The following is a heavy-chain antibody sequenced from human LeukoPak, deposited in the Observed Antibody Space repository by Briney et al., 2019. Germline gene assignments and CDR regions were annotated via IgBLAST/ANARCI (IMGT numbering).Heavy chain of an antibody. V-gene: IGHV4-59*01. CDR2: IYYSGST. CDR1: GGSISSYY. CDR3: ARHPTPCDVWSGYYQRPPYYFDY. Sequence: PSETLSLTRTVSGGSISSYYWSWIRQPPGKGLEWIGYIYYSGSTNYNPSLKSRVTISVDTSKNQFSLQLSSVTAADTAVYYCARHPTPCDVWSGYYQRPPYYFDYWRQGTLVTVSS. J-gene: IGHJ4*02. D-gene: IGHD3-3*01.